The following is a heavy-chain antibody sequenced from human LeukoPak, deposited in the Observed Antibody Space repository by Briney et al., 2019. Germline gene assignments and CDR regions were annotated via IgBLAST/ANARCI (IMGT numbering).Heavy chain of an antibody. CDR3: ARWGRTTVTYGCYYYMDV. D-gene: IGHD4-17*01. Sequence: GGSLRLSCAASGFTFSSYEMNWVRQAPGKGLEWVSYISSSSSTIYYADSVKGRFTISRDNAKNSLYLQMNSLRAEDTAVYYCARWGRTTVTYGCYYYMDVWGKGTTVTVSS. J-gene: IGHJ6*03. CDR2: ISSSSSTI. V-gene: IGHV3-48*01. CDR1: GFTFSSYE.